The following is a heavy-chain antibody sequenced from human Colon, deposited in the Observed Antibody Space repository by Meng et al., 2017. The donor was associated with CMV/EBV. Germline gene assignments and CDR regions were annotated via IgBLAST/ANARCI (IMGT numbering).Heavy chain of an antibody. CDR2: IHHSGNT. J-gene: IGHJ4*02. D-gene: IGHD2-2*01. Sequence: LRLSCTVSGGSFNSGDYYWAWIRQSPGKGLEWIGYIHHSGNTFYNPSLKSRVTISVDMPNRHFSLNLRSVTAADTAVYYCARENSTSTGGFDFWGQGTLVTVSS. CDR1: GGSFNSGDYY. CDR3: ARENSTSTGGFDF. V-gene: IGHV4-30-4*08.